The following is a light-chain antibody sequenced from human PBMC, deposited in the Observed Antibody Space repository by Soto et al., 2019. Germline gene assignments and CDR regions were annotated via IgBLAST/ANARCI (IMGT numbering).Light chain of an antibody. V-gene: IGKV3-20*01. CDR2: AAS. CDR1: QSVSSSY. CDR3: QQYDNSLYT. J-gene: IGKJ2*01. Sequence: EIVLTQSPGTLSLSPGERATLSCRASQSVSSSYLAWYQQKPGQPPRLLIYAASSRATGIPDRFSGCGSGTDFTLTISRLEPEDFAVYYCQQYDNSLYTFGQGTKLEIK.